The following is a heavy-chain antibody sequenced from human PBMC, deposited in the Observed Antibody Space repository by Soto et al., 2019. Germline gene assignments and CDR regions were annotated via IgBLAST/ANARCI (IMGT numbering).Heavy chain of an antibody. V-gene: IGHV4-4*07. CDR2: IYGSGGT. D-gene: IGHD3-16*01. CDR1: GGSMFSYY. Sequence: PSETLSLTCTVSGGSMFSYYWSWVRQPAGKGLEWIARIYGSGGTNYNPSLKSRVTMSLDTSKNKFSLRLTSVTAADTAVYYCAREGASSYASRHFDNWGPGTLVTVSS. J-gene: IGHJ4*02. CDR3: AREGASSYASRHFDN.